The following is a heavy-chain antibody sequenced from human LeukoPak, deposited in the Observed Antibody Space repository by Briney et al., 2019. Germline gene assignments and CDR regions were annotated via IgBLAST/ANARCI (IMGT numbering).Heavy chain of an antibody. Sequence: PGGSLRLSCAASGFTFSSHWMHWARQGPGKGLVWVSRINGDGTSTAYADSVKGRFTISRDNAKNTLYLQMNSLRAEDTAVYYCARDSGYDFHWGQGTLVTVSS. D-gene: IGHD5-12*01. V-gene: IGHV3-74*01. CDR1: GFTFSSHW. CDR3: ARDSGYDFH. J-gene: IGHJ4*02. CDR2: INGDGTST.